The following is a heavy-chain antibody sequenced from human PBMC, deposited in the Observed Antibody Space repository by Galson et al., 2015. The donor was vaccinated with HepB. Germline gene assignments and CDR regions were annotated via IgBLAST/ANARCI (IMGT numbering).Heavy chain of an antibody. CDR2: INWSGRST. D-gene: IGHD5-24*01. CDR3: AREGRGYNHDY. V-gene: IGHV3-20*04. CDR1: GFTFDDSG. J-gene: IGHJ4*02. Sequence: SLRLSCAGSGFTFDDSGLSWVRQAPGKGLEWVSNINWSGRSTRYEDSVKGRFTISRDNAKNSLYLQMNSLRAEDTAFYYCAREGRGYNHDYWGQGTLATVSS.